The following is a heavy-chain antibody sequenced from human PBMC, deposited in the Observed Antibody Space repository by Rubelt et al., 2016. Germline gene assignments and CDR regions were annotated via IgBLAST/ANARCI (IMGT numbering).Heavy chain of an antibody. CDR2: ISGSGGSK. V-gene: IGHV3-23*01. CDR1: GFTFSSNA. J-gene: IGHJ4*02. D-gene: IGHD6-6*01. Sequence: GSGGGLVQHGGSLRLSCTASGFTFSSNAMYWVRQAPGKGLEWVSSISGSGGSKYYADSVKGRFTITRDNSKNTLYLQMNSLRADDTAVYYCARPLYGSSWVLWGQGTLVTVSS. CDR3: ARPLYGSSWVL.